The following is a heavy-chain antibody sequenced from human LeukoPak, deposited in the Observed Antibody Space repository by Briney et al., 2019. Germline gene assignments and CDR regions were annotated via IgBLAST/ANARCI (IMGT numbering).Heavy chain of an antibody. Sequence: SETLSLTCTVSGGSISSYYWSWIRQPPGKGLEWIGYIYYSGSTNYNPSLKSRVTISVDTSKNQFSLKLSSVTAAGTAVYYCARISAYSGTYYWGQGTLVTVSS. CDR3: ARISAYSGTYY. CDR2: IYYSGST. V-gene: IGHV4-59*08. J-gene: IGHJ4*02. CDR1: GGSISSYY. D-gene: IGHD1-26*01.